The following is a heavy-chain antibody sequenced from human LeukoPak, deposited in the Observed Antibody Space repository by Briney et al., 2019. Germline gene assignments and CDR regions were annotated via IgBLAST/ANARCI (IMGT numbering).Heavy chain of an antibody. CDR2: INPNSGGT. CDR1: GYTFTGYY. Sequence: ASVKVSCKASGYTFTGYYMHWVRQAPGQWLEWMGWINPNSGGTNYAQKFQGRVTMTRDTSISTAYMELSRLRSDDTAVYYCARGGSSSSINRFIWGQGTMVTVSS. D-gene: IGHD6-6*01. J-gene: IGHJ3*02. CDR3: ARGGSSSSINRFI. V-gene: IGHV1-2*02.